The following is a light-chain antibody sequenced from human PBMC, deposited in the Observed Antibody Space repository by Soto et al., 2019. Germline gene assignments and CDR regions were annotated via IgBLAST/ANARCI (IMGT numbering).Light chain of an antibody. J-gene: IGKJ2*01. CDR2: LAS. V-gene: IGKV2-28*01. CDR1: QSLLHSDGYIY. CDR3: MQARQSPRT. Sequence: IVMTQSPLSLPVTPGEPAAISCRSSQSLLHSDGYIYLDWYLLKPGQPPQLLIYLASNRSSGVTDRFRGGGSGTDFTLEITRVGAEDVGIYYCMQARQSPRTFGQGTRLEIK.